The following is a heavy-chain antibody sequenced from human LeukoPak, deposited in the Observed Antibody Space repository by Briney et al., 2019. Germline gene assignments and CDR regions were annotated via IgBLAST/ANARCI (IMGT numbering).Heavy chain of an antibody. CDR1: GGTFSSYA. CDR3: ARVRRTEWELLDY. J-gene: IGHJ4*02. V-gene: IGHV1-46*01. CDR2: INPSGGST. Sequence: ASVKVSCKASGGTFSSYAISWVRQAPGQGLEWMGIINPSGGSTSYAQKFQGRVTMTRDMSTSTVYMELSSLRSEDTAVYYCARVRRTEWELLDYWGQGTLVTVSS. D-gene: IGHD1-26*01.